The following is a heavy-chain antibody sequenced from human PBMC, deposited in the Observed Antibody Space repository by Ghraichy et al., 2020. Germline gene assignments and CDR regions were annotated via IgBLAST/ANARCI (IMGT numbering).Heavy chain of an antibody. Sequence: SETLSLTCPVSGGSISSKSYFWGWIRQPPGMGLEWIGSIFYSGSTYYNPSLKSRVTISIDTSKNQFSLEVRSLTAADTAVYYCARGDYDVLTGYFPRDFYGMDVWGQGTTVTVS. D-gene: IGHD3-9*01. CDR3: ARGDYDVLTGYFPRDFYGMDV. CDR1: GGSISSKSYF. V-gene: IGHV4-39*01. CDR2: IFYSGST. J-gene: IGHJ6*02.